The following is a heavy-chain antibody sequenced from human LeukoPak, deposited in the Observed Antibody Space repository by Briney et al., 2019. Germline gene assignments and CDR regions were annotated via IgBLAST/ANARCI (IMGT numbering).Heavy chain of an antibody. D-gene: IGHD2-2*01. CDR1: GDSVSSNSAA. CDR2: TYYRSNWYN. CDR3: ARSLPATVGNWFDP. J-gene: IGHJ5*02. V-gene: IGHV6-1*01. Sequence: SQTLSLTCVISGDSVSSNSAAWNWIRQSPSRGLEWLGRTYYRSNWYNNYTVSLKSRITINADTSKNQFSLQLTSVTPEDTALYYCARSLPATVGNWFDPWGQGTLVIVSS.